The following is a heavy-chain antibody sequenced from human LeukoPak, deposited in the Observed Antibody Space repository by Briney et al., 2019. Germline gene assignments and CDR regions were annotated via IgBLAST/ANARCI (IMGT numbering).Heavy chain of an antibody. V-gene: IGHV3-7*01. Sequence: PGGSLRLSCAASEFIFTGYWMNWVRQAPGKGLEWVSNIKQDGSEKQYVDCVGGRFTISRVNGTNSLYMQMDCQSVEDMAVNDCARDGSVRAADYWGQGTLVTVSS. CDR2: IKQDGSEK. CDR1: EFIFTGYW. J-gene: IGHJ4*02. CDR3: ARDGSVRAADY. D-gene: IGHD3-10*01.